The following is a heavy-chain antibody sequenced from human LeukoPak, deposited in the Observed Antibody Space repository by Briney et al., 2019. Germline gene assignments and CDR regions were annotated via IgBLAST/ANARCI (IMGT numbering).Heavy chain of an antibody. CDR2: INPSGGST. Sequence: ASAKVSCKASGYTFTSYYMHWVRQAPGQGLERMGIINPSGGSTSYAQKFQGRVTMTRDTSTSTVYMELSSLRSEDTAVYYCARDRKDFWSGYYSYFDYWGQGTLVTVSS. CDR1: GYTFTSYY. D-gene: IGHD3-3*01. CDR3: ARDRKDFWSGYYSYFDY. J-gene: IGHJ4*02. V-gene: IGHV1-46*01.